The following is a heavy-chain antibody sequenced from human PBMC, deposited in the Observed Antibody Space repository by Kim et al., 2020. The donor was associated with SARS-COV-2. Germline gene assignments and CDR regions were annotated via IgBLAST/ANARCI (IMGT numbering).Heavy chain of an antibody. J-gene: IGHJ4*03. CDR3: VVITPLSY. CDR2: ISYDGSNK. CDR1: GFTFSSYA. Sequence: GGSLRLSCAASGFTFSSYAMHWVRQAPGKGLEWVAVISYDGSNKYYADSVKGRFTISRDNSKNTLYLQMNSLRAEDTAVYYCVVITPLSYCSHGTLFTFS. D-gene: IGHD3-22*01. V-gene: IGHV3-30*04.